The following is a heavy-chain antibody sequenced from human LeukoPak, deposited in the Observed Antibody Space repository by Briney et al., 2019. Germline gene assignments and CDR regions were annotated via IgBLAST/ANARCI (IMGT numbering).Heavy chain of an antibody. J-gene: IGHJ3*02. CDR2: ITTSSAYI. V-gene: IGHV3-21*01. D-gene: IGHD4-17*01. CDR3: ARDPNYGDYGNDTFDI. CDR1: GFTFSTYN. Sequence: GGSLRLSCAASGFTFSTYNMNWVRQAPGKGLEWVSAITTSSAYIYYADSVRGRFTISRDNAKNSLYLQMNSLRAEDTAVYYCARDPNYGDYGNDTFDIWGQGTMVTVSS.